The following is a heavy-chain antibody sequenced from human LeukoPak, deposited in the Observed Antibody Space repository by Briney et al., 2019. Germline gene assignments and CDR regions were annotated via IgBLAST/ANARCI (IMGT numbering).Heavy chain of an antibody. V-gene: IGHV3-23*01. Sequence: PGGSMRLSCAASGFTFSSYVMSWVRQAPGKGLEWVSAISGSGGSTYYAHSVKGRFTISRDNSKNTLYLQMNSLRAEDTAVYYCAKESAGYGSGSYNYWGQGTLVTVSS. CDR1: GFTFSSYV. J-gene: IGHJ4*02. CDR3: AKESAGYGSGSYNY. CDR2: ISGSGGST. D-gene: IGHD3-10*01.